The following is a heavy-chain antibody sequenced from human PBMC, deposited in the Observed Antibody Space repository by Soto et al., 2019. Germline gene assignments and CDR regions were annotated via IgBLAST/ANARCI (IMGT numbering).Heavy chain of an antibody. CDR3: ARWEGTGRGFDC. V-gene: IGHV3-33*01. CDR2: IWYDGSNK. D-gene: IGHD3-10*01. CDR1: GSTFSSYG. J-gene: IGHJ4*02. Sequence: QVQLVESGGGVVQLGRSLRLSCAASGSTFSSYGMHWVRQAPGKGLEWVALIWYDGSNKDYADSVKGRFTISRDNVKNKLYLQMNSLRVEDTAVYYCARWEGTGRGFDCWGQGTLVTVSS.